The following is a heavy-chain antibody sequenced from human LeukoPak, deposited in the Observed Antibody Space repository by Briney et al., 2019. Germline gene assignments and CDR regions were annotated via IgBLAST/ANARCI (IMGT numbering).Heavy chain of an antibody. CDR2: ISYDGSNK. J-gene: IGHJ6*04. D-gene: IGHD3-10*01. V-gene: IGHV3-30*18. Sequence: RRSLRLSCAASGFTFSSYGMRWVRQAPGKGLEWVAVISYDGSNKYYADSVKGRFTISRDNSKNTLYLQMNSLRAEDTAVYYCAKGYYGSGSYVLMDVWGKGTTVTVSS. CDR3: AKGYYGSGSYVLMDV. CDR1: GFTFSSYG.